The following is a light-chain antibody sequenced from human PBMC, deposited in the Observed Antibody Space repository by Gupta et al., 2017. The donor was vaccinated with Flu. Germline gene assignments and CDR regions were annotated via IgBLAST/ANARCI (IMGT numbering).Light chain of an antibody. CDR2: DGR. CDR1: TIGRKS. Sequence: SYVLPQPPSVSAAPGQTASITCGGNTIGRKSLHWYQQKPGQAPVVVVHDGRDRPSRSPERYSGSNSGTTATLTISXVXDGEEAXYYCEVWESSSGSQGVFGGGTKLTVL. CDR3: EVWESSSGSQGV. J-gene: IGLJ3*02. V-gene: IGLV3-21*02.